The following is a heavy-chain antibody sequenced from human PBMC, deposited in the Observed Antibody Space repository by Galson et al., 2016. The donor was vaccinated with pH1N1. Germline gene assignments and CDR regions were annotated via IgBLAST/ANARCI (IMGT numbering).Heavy chain of an antibody. D-gene: IGHD3-22*01. CDR2: INNLGGST. Sequence: SLRLSCAASGFTFRTYAMHWVRQAPGKGLEYVSGINNLGGSTYYANSVKGRFTISRDNAKNTLYLQMGRLRPEDMAVYYCAREDYYDSSGFGYWGQGTLVTVSS. CDR1: GFTFRTYA. J-gene: IGHJ4*02. V-gene: IGHV3-64*01. CDR3: AREDYYDSSGFGY.